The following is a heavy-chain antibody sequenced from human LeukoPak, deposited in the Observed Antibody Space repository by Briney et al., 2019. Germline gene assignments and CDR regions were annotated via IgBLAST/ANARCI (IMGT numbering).Heavy chain of an antibody. CDR1: GFTFSSYA. D-gene: IGHD6-19*01. Sequence: GGSLRLSCTASGFTFSSYAMYWVRQAPGKGQEWVSGIFGSGGSAHYADSVKGRLTISRDNSQNTVYLQMNSLRAEDTAVYYCGKTTTGYSSGRNPAWPVDYWGQGTLVTVSS. CDR2: IFGSGGSA. J-gene: IGHJ4*02. CDR3: GKTTTGYSSGRNPAWPVDY. V-gene: IGHV3-23*01.